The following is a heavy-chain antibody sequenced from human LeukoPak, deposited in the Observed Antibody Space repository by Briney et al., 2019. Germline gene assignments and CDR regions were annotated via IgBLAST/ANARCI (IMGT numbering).Heavy chain of an antibody. J-gene: IGHJ5*02. CDR3: ARGRGVATIPCNWFDP. D-gene: IGHD5-12*01. V-gene: IGHV4-34*01. CDR2: INHSGST. CDR1: GGSFSGYY. Sequence: NPSGTLSLTCAVYGGSFSGYYWSWIRQPPGKGLEWIGEINHSGSTNYNPSLKSRVTISVDTSKNQFSLKLSSVTAADTAVYYCARGRGVATIPCNWFDPWGQGTLVTVSS.